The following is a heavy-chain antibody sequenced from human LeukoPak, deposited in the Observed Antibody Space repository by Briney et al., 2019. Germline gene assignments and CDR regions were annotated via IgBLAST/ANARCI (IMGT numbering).Heavy chain of an antibody. J-gene: IGHJ3*02. CDR2: IKQEGREK. D-gene: IGHD4-17*01. CDR3: ARDPGDDSGAPGEAFDI. CDR1: GFTFSSYW. V-gene: IGHV3-7*01. Sequence: PGGSLRLSCAASGFTFSSYWMSGVRQAPGKGLEWVANIKQEGREKYYVDAVKGRFTISRDNAKNSLYLQMNSLRAEDTAVYYCARDPGDDSGAPGEAFDIWGQGTMVTVSS.